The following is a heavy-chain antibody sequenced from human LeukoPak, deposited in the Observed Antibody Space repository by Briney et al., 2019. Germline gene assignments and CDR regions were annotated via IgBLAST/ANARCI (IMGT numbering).Heavy chain of an antibody. CDR2: IYYNDDK. J-gene: IGHJ4*02. V-gene: IGHV2-5*01. CDR3: AHLVVTIDWRSYFDY. CDR1: DFSLSTPGMG. Sequence: SDPTLVKPTQTLTLTCTFSDFSLSTPGMGVGWIRQPPGKAPEWLFMIYYNDDKRYSPSLRSRLTITKDTSKSQVVLTMTNVDVVDTATYYCAHLVVTIDWRSYFDYWGQGILVTVSS. D-gene: IGHD3-9*01.